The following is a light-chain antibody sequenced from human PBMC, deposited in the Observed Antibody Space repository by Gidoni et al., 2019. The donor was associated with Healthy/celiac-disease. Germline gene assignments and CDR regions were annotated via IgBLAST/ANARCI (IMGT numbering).Light chain of an antibody. CDR1: QSIISY. V-gene: IGKV1-39*01. J-gene: IGKJ1*01. CDR3: QQSYSTPGT. CDR2: AAS. Sequence: EIQMTQSPSSLSASVGDRVTITCRASQSIISYLNWYQQKPGKAPKLLIYAASSLQSGVPSRFSGSGSGTDFTLTISSLQPEDFATYYCQQSYSTPGTFXQXTKVEIK.